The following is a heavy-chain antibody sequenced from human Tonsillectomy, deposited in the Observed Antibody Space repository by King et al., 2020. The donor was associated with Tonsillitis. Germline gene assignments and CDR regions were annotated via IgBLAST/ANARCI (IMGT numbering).Heavy chain of an antibody. CDR1: GGSISSGGYY. V-gene: IGHV4-31*03. CDR3: ARVRASLSYDFWSGYYGEAFDI. J-gene: IGHJ3*02. CDR2: IYYSGST. D-gene: IGHD3-3*01. Sequence: QLQESGPGLVKPSQTLSLTCTVSGGSISSGGYYWSWIRQHPGKGLEWIGYIYYSGSTYYNPSLKSRVTISVDTSKNQFSLKLSSVTAADTAVYYCARVRASLSYDFWSGYYGEAFDIWGQGTMVTVSS.